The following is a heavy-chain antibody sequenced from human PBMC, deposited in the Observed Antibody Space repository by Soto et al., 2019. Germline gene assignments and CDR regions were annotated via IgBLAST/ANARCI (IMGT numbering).Heavy chain of an antibody. CDR3: ARAHYGSGSYYATTLRDYYYYGMDV. CDR1: GFTFGAFG. J-gene: IGHJ6*02. D-gene: IGHD3-10*01. V-gene: IGHV3-33*01. CDR2: IGYDGSNK. Sequence: GGSLRLSCAASGFTFGAFGMPWVRKAPGKGREGGAVIGYDGSNKYYADSVKGRFTISRDNSKNTLYLQMNSLRAEDTAVYYCARAHYGSGSYYATTLRDYYYYGMDVWGQGTTVTVSS.